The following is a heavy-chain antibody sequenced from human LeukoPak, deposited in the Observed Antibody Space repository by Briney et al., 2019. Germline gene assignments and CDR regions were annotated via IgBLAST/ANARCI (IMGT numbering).Heavy chain of an antibody. Sequence: SVKVSCKASGGIFSSYAINWVRQAPGQGLEWMGRIIPILGIANYAQKFQGRVTITADKSTSIAYMELSSLRSEDTAVYYCARDDRIAAAGTGWFDPWGQGTLVTVSS. V-gene: IGHV1-69*04. J-gene: IGHJ5*02. CDR1: GGIFSSYA. CDR3: ARDDRIAAAGTGWFDP. D-gene: IGHD6-13*01. CDR2: IIPILGIA.